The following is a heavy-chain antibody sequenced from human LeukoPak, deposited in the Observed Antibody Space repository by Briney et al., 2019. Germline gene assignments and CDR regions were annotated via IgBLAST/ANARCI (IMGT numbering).Heavy chain of an antibody. CDR3: ARESFAARWD. CDR2: IRYDGSNK. D-gene: IGHD6-6*01. J-gene: IGHJ4*02. V-gene: IGHV3-30*02. CDR1: GFTFSSYG. Sequence: GGSLRLSCAASGFTFSSYGMHWVRQTPGKGLEWVTFIRYDGSNKYYADSVKGRFTVSRDNSNKTLYLQMNSLRAEDTAVYYCARESFAARWDWGQGTLVTVSS.